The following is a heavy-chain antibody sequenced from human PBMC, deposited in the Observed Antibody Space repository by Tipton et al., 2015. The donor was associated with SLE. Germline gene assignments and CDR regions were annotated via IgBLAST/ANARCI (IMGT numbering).Heavy chain of an antibody. CDR1: GDSITTHY. D-gene: IGHD1-26*01. V-gene: IGHV4-59*11. J-gene: IGHJ3*02. CDR3: ARDSSGSYYDAFDI. CDR2: IYYSGST. Sequence: TLSLTCTVSGDSITTHYWSWIRQPPGKALEWIGYIYYSGSTNYNPSLKSRVTISVDTSKNQFSLKLSSVTAADTAVYYCARDSSGSYYDAFDIWGQGTMVTVSS.